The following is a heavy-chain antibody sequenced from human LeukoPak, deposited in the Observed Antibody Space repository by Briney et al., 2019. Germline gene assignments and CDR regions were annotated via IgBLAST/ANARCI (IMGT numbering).Heavy chain of an antibody. V-gene: IGHV4-59*11. J-gene: IGHJ5*02. CDR3: ARGGNWNSNWFDP. Sequence: SETLSLTCTVSGASISSHCWSWIRQPPGRGLEWIGYICYSGSTNSNPSLKSRVTISVDTSKNQFSLKLSSVTAADTAVYYCARGGNWNSNWFDPWGQGTLVTVSS. CDR1: GASISSHC. D-gene: IGHD1-7*01. CDR2: ICYSGST.